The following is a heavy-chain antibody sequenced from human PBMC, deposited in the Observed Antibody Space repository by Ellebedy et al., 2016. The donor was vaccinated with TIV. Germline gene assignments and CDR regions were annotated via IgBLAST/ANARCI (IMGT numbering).Heavy chain of an antibody. CDR3: AKAAGYSSGGINY. D-gene: IGHD6-19*01. Sequence: GESLKISCAASRFTFSSYAMSWVRQAPGKGLEWVSTISGSGGSTYYADSVKGRFTISRDNSKNTLYLQMNSLRAEDTAVYYCAKAAGYSSGGINYWGQGTPVTVSS. CDR1: RFTFSSYA. J-gene: IGHJ4*02. V-gene: IGHV3-23*01. CDR2: ISGSGGST.